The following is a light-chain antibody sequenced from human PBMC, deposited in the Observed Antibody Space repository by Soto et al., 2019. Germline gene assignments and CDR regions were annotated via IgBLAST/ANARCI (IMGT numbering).Light chain of an antibody. Sequence: QSALAQPPSASGTPGQRVTISCSGDSSSIERNTVSWYQQLPGMAPKLLIYLNSRRPSGVPDRLSGSKSGTSASLAISGLQSEDEAEYYCATWDDSLNLLYVFGTGTKVTVL. CDR3: ATWDDSLNLLYV. CDR1: SSSIERNT. CDR2: LNS. V-gene: IGLV1-44*01. J-gene: IGLJ1*01.